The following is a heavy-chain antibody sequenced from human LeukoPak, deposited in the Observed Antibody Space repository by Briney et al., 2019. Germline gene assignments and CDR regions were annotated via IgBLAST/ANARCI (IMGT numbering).Heavy chain of an antibody. V-gene: IGHV3-33*01. D-gene: IGHD3-10*01. Sequence: PGRSLRLSCAASRFTFSNYGMHWVRQAPGKGLEWVAVIWYDGSNKYYADSVKGRFTISRDNSKNTLYLQMNSLRDEDTAVYYCAGNYGPYYFDYWGQGTLVTVPP. CDR1: RFTFSNYG. J-gene: IGHJ4*02. CDR3: AGNYGPYYFDY. CDR2: IWYDGSNK.